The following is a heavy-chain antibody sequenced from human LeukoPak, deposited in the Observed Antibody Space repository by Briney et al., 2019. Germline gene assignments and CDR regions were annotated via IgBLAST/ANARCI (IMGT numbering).Heavy chain of an antibody. Sequence: GGSLRLSCAASGFTFSSYEMNWVRQAPGKGLEWVSYISSSGSSIHYADSVKGRFTISRDNAKNSLYLQTNSLRAEDTAVYHCARQISRYCSGGSCYSGWEFYFDYWGQGTPVTVSS. CDR3: ARQISRYCSGGSCYSGWEFYFDY. CDR1: GFTFSSYE. CDR2: ISSSGSSI. D-gene: IGHD2-15*01. V-gene: IGHV3-48*03. J-gene: IGHJ4*02.